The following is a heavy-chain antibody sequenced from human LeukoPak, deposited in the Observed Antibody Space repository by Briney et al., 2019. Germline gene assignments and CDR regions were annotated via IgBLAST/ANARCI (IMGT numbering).Heavy chain of an antibody. CDR1: GGTFSSYA. Sequence: SVTVSCKASGGTFSSYAISWVRQAPGQGLEWMGGISPIFGTANYAQKFQGRVTITADESTSTAYMELSSLRSEDTAVYYCARQIVVVPAAMSLNWFDPWGQGTLVTVSS. D-gene: IGHD2-2*01. V-gene: IGHV1-69*13. CDR2: ISPIFGTA. CDR3: ARQIVVVPAAMSLNWFDP. J-gene: IGHJ5*02.